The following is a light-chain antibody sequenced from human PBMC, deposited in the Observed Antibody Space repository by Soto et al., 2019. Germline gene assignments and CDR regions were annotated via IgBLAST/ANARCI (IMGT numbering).Light chain of an antibody. J-gene: IGLJ2*01. Sequence: QSALTQPPSASGSPGQSVTISCTGTSSDVGGYNYVSWYQQHQGKAPKLMISEVSKRPSGVPDRFSGSKSCNTASLTVSGLQAADEADYYCSSFSGNNNLVFGGGTKLTVL. V-gene: IGLV2-8*01. CDR3: SSFSGNNNLV. CDR1: SSDVGGYNY. CDR2: EVS.